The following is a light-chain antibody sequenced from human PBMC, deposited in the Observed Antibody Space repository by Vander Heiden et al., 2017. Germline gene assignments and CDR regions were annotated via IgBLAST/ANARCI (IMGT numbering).Light chain of an antibody. J-gene: IGKJ1*01. Sequence: DIVMTQSPDSLAVSLGERATINCKSSQSVFKSSNKRNYVVWYQHKPGQPPDRFSGSGSGTDFTLTISSLQAEDVAVYYCQQCYSTPTFGQGTKVEIK. CDR3: QQCYSTPT. CDR1: QSVFKSSNKRNY. V-gene: IGKV4-1*01.